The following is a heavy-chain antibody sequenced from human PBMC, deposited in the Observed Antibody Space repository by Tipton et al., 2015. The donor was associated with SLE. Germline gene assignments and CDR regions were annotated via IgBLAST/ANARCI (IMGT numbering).Heavy chain of an antibody. J-gene: IGHJ4*02. D-gene: IGHD3-16*02. V-gene: IGHV4-59*01. Sequence: TLSPTCTVSGGSITSYYWSWIRQPPGKGLEWIGYMYYSGSTNYNPSLKSRVTISVDTSKNQFSLKLNSVTAADTAVYYCARHRLDYDYVWGSYRYFDYWGQGILVTVSS. CDR2: MYYSGST. CDR1: GGSITSYY. CDR3: ARHRLDYDYVWGSYRYFDY.